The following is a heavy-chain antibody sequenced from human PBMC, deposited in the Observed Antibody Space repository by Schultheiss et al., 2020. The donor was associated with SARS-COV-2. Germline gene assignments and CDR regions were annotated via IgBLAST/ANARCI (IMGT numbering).Heavy chain of an antibody. Sequence: GGSLRLSCAASGFTFSSYWMTWVRQAPGKGLEWVANIKRDGSEKYYVDSVKGRFTISRDNSKNTLYLQMNSLRAEDTAVYYCAKDRRRVPASGYGMDVWGQGTTVTVSS. CDR1: GFTFSSYW. V-gene: IGHV3-7*01. CDR2: IKRDGSEK. D-gene: IGHD2-2*01. J-gene: IGHJ6*02. CDR3: AKDRRRVPASGYGMDV.